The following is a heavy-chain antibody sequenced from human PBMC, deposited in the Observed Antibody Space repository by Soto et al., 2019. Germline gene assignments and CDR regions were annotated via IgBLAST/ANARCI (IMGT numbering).Heavy chain of an antibody. D-gene: IGHD3-3*01. J-gene: IGHJ2*01. CDR3: ASSYYDFWSSYWWYFDL. CDR2: ISSSSSTI. CDR1: GFTFSSYS. V-gene: IGHV3-48*02. Sequence: GGSLRLSCAASGFTFSSYSMNWVRQAPGKGLEWVSYISSSSSTIYYADSVKGRFTISRDNAKNSLYLQVNSLRDEDTAVYYCASSYYDFWSSYWWYFDLWGRGTLVTVSS.